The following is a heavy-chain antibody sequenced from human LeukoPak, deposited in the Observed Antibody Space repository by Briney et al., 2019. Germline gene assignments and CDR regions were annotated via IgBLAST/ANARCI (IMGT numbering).Heavy chain of an antibody. D-gene: IGHD3-9*01. V-gene: IGHV4-59*01. Sequence: PSETLSLTCTVSGGSISSYYWSWIRQPPGKGLEWIRYIYYSGSTNYNPSLKSRVTISVDTSKNQLSLKLSSVTAADTAVYYCARGSNRDYDILTGYYRVEYFQHWGQGTLVTVSS. CDR3: ARGSNRDYDILTGYYRVEYFQH. J-gene: IGHJ1*01. CDR2: IYYSGST. CDR1: GGSISSYY.